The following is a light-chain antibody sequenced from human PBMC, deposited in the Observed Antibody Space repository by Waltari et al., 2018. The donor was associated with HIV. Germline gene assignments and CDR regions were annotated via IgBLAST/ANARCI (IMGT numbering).Light chain of an antibody. V-gene: IGLV1-47*01. CDR1: SSNIGSNY. CDR3: ATWTDSLSGVV. Sequence: QSVLTQSPSASGTPGQRVTISCSGSSSNIGSNYVYWYQQLQGTDPKLLLYRNNRRPAVVSDRFSCSNSGTSASLAIRGLRSEDEAHYYCATWTDSLSGVVFGGGTKLRVL. J-gene: IGLJ2*01. CDR2: RNN.